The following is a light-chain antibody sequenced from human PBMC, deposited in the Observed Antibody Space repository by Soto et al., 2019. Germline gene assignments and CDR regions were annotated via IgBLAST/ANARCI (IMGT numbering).Light chain of an antibody. J-gene: IGKJ1*01. V-gene: IGKV3-11*01. CDR3: QQRSNWPPT. CDR1: HSVRSD. CDR2: DAS. Sequence: EIVMTQSPATLSVTQGERATLSCRASHSVRSDLAWYQQKPGQSPRLLIYDASTRATGIPARFSGSGSGTDFTLTITSLEPEDFAVYYCQQRSNWPPTFGQGTKVDVK.